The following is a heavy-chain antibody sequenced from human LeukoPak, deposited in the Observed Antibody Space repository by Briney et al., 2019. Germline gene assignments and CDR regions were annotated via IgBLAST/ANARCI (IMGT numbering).Heavy chain of an antibody. V-gene: IGHV4-30-2*01. CDR2: IYHSGST. Sequence: SETLSLTCAVSGGSISSGGYSWSWIRQPPGKGLEWIGYIYHSGSTYYNPSLKSRVTISVDTSKNQFSLKLSSVTAADTAVYYCARGCGGDCYDAFDTWGQGTMVTVSS. D-gene: IGHD2-21*02. CDR3: ARGCGGDCYDAFDT. J-gene: IGHJ3*02. CDR1: GGSISSGGYS.